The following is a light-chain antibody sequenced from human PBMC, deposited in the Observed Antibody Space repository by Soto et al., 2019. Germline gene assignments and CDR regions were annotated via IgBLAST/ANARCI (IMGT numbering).Light chain of an antibody. CDR1: KLGSRS. CDR2: DDT. J-gene: IGLJ2*01. CDR3: QVLENTRTYAV. V-gene: IGLV3-21*02. Sequence: SYELTQPPSVSVAPGQTARISCGGDKLGSRSVHWYQQRPGQAPVLVVYDDTDRPSGIPERFSGSNSGNTAALTISRVEAGDEADYYCQVLENTRTYAVFGGGTKLTVL.